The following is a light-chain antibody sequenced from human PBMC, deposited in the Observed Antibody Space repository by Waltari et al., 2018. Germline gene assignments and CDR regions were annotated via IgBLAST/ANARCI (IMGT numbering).Light chain of an antibody. CDR2: DVS. J-gene: IGKJ1*01. Sequence: DIQMTQSPSTLSASIGDRVTIPCRASPRSHSWLAWYQQRPGQAPQLLIYDVSSLETGAPSRFSGSGSGTEFTLTISSLQPDDFATYYCQQYNTFSGTFGQGTKVEIK. CDR1: PRSHSW. CDR3: QQYNTFSGT. V-gene: IGKV1-5*01.